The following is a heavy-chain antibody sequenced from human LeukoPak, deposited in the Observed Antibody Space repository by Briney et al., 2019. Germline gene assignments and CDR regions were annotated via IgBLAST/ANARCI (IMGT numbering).Heavy chain of an antibody. CDR1: GGSISSYY. CDR2: IYYSGST. V-gene: IGHV4-59*01. CDR3: ARGTTVTRDFDY. D-gene: IGHD4-17*01. J-gene: IGHJ4*02. Sequence: PSETLSLTCTVSGGSISSYYWSWLRQPPGKGLEWIGYIYYSGSTNYNPSLKSRVTISVDTSKNQFSLKLSSVTAADTSVYYCARGTTVTRDFDYWGQGTLVTVSS.